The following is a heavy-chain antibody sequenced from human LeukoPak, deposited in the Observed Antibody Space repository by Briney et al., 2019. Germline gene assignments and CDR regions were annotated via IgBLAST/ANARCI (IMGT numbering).Heavy chain of an antibody. CDR2: INHSGST. Sequence: PSETLSLTCAVYGGSFSGYYWSWIRQPPGKGLEWIGEINHSGSTNYNPSLKSRVTISVDTSKNQFSLKLSSVPAADTAVYYCARGNDYGDYRFDYWGQGTLVTVSS. J-gene: IGHJ4*02. V-gene: IGHV4-34*01. CDR3: ARGNDYGDYRFDY. CDR1: GGSFSGYY. D-gene: IGHD4-17*01.